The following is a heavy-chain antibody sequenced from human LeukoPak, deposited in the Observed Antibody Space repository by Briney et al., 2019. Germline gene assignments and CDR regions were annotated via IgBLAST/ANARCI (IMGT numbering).Heavy chain of an antibody. CDR2: ISSSGSTI. CDR1: GFTFSSYE. V-gene: IGHV3-48*03. Sequence: GGSLRLSCAASGFTFSSYEMNWVRQAPGKGLESVSYISSSGSTIYYADSVKGRFTISRDNAKNSLYLQMNSLRAEDTAVYYCAGDGWIQVWTHYFYYGIDVWGKGTPVTVSS. CDR3: AGDGWIQVWTHYFYYGIDV. J-gene: IGHJ6*04. D-gene: IGHD5-18*01.